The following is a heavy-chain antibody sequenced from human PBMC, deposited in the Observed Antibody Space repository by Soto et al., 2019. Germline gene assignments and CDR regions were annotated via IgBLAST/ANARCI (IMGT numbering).Heavy chain of an antibody. CDR2: IYYSGST. CDR1: GGSISSDY. D-gene: IGHD3-3*01. V-gene: IGHV4-59*01. J-gene: IGHJ6*02. Sequence: SETLSLTCTVSGGSISSDYWSWIRQPPGKGLEWIGYIYYSGSTNYNPSLKSRVTISVDTSKNQFSLKLSSVTAADTAVYYCARDSRDFWSGYTYYYGMDVWGQGTTVTVSS. CDR3: ARDSRDFWSGYTYYYGMDV.